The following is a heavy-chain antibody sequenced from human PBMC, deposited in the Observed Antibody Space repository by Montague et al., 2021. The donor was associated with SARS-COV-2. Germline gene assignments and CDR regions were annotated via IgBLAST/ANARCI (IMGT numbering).Heavy chain of an antibody. CDR1: GDSVASNRPA. CDR3: ARGGWGAPGTGRLFDY. J-gene: IGHJ4*02. Sequence: CAISGDSVASNRPACKWIRHSPSRGFEWLGMTHHRPKWYNDYAVSVKSRITINPDTSKNQFSLQLNSVTPEDTAVYYCARGGWGAPGTGRLFDYWGQGTLVTVSS. CDR2: THHRPKWYN. V-gene: IGHV6-1*01. D-gene: IGHD3-10*01.